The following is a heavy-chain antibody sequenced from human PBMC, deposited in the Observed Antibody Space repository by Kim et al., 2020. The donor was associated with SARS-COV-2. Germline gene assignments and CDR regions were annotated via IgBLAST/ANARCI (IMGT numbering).Heavy chain of an antibody. CDR1: GGSISSSSYY. J-gene: IGHJ2*01. V-gene: IGHV4-39*01. D-gene: IGHD4-17*01. Sequence: SETLSLTCTVSGGSISSSSYYWGWIRQPPGKGLEWIGSIYYSGSTYYNPSLKSRVTISVDTSKNQFSLKLSSVTAADTAVYYCARLHLGDYLFWYFDLWGRGTLVTVSS. CDR3: ARLHLGDYLFWYFDL. CDR2: IYYSGST.